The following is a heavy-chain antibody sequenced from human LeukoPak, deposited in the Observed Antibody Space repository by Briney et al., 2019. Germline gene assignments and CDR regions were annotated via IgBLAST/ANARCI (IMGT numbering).Heavy chain of an antibody. V-gene: IGHV1-69*13. J-gene: IGHJ6*02. D-gene: IGHD2-15*01. CDR3: ARDIFKVAATPYYYYGMDV. CDR2: IIPIFGTA. Sequence: GASVKVSCKASGGTFSSYAISWVRQAPGQGLEWMGGIIPIFGTANYAQKFQGRVTITADESTSTAYMELSSLRSEDTAVYYCARDIFKVAATPYYYYGMDVWGQGTMVTVSS. CDR1: GGTFSSYA.